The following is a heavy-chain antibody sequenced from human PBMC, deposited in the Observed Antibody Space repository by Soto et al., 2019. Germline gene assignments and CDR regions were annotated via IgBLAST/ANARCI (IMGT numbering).Heavy chain of an antibody. CDR2: ISSSGGST. J-gene: IGHJ4*02. CDR3: AKAQGGSYFDD. Sequence: GGVLILSCAASGFTFSSNAMSWVRQAPGKGLEWVSGISSSGGSTYYADSVKGRFTISRDNSKNMLYLQMNNLRAEDTAVYYWAKAQGGSYFDDGGKGTLVTV. D-gene: IGHD2-15*01. CDR1: GFTFSSNA. V-gene: IGHV3-23*01.